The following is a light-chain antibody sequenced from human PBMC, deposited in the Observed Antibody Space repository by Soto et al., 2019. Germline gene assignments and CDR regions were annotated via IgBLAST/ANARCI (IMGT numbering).Light chain of an antibody. Sequence: DIVLTQSPLSLPVTPGEPASISCRSSHSLLHSNGYNYVDWSLQNAGQSPQLLMYMSSNRASGVPDRFSGSGSGTDFTLKISRVEAEDVGVYYCMQALQTPYTFGQGTKLEIK. V-gene: IGKV2-28*01. J-gene: IGKJ2*01. CDR2: MSS. CDR3: MQALQTPYT. CDR1: HSLLHSNGYNY.